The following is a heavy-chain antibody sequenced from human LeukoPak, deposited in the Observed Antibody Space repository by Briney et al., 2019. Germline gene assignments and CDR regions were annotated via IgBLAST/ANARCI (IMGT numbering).Heavy chain of an antibody. CDR3: ARLGSGSGRTKSSRFDY. CDR2: INHSGST. D-gene: IGHD3-10*01. V-gene: IGHV4-39*07. CDR1: GGSISSSSYY. Sequence: SETLSLTCTVSGGSISSSSYYWGWIRQPPGKGLEWIGEINHSGSTNYNPSLKSRVTISVDTSKNQFSLKLSSVTAADTAVYYCARLGSGSGRTKSSRFDYWGQGTLVTVSS. J-gene: IGHJ4*02.